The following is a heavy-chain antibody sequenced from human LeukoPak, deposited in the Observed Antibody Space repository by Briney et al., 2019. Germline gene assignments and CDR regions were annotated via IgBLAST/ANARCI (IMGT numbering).Heavy chain of an antibody. V-gene: IGHV1-24*01. D-gene: IGHD3-9*01. Sequence: APVKVSCKVSGYSLSALSTHWVRKAPGKGLDWMGGFDPGNGEMVYEQRFQGRVTMTEDTSTDTAYMELSSLRSEDTALYFCATGTHYDLLPYWGQGSLVTVSS. CDR1: GYSLSALS. CDR2: FDPGNGEM. J-gene: IGHJ4*02. CDR3: ATGTHYDLLPY.